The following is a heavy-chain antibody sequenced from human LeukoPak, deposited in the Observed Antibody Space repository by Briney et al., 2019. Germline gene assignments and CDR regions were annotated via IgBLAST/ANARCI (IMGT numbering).Heavy chain of an antibody. D-gene: IGHD6-19*01. J-gene: IGHJ4*02. Sequence: SETLSLTCTVSGVSISSSYSYWGWIRQPPGMGLEWIGSIYYTGNTYYNASLKSQVSISIDTSKNQFSLKLTSVTAADTAVYYCARYSAVAEDYFDYWGQGTLVTVSS. CDR1: GVSISSSYSY. CDR2: IYYTGNT. CDR3: ARYSAVAEDYFDY. V-gene: IGHV4-39*01.